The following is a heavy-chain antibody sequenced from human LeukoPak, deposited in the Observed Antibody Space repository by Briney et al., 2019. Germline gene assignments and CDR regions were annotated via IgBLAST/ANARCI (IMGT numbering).Heavy chain of an antibody. V-gene: IGHV3-23*01. CDR2: ISGSGGSM. CDR3: AKDSDGWQFDY. Sequence: PGGSLRLSCAASGFTFSSYAMSWVHQVPGKGLDWVSAISGSGGSMYYAESVKGRFTISRDNSKNTLYLQMNSLRAEDTAVYYCAKDSDGWQFDYWGQGTLVTVSS. J-gene: IGHJ4*02. CDR1: GFTFSSYA. D-gene: IGHD2-15*01.